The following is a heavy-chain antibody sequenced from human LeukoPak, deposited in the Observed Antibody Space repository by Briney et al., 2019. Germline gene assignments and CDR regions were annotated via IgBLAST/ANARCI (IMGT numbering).Heavy chain of an antibody. V-gene: IGHV3-30-3*01. J-gene: IGHJ6*02. CDR3: AKGEDVGSSWRYNHYGMDV. D-gene: IGHD6-13*01. CDR1: GFTFSNYA. Sequence: TGGSLRLSCAASGFTFSNYAMHWVRQAPGKGLEWVAVISYDGSNKYYADSVKGRFTISRDNSKNTLYLQMNSLRAEDTAVYYCAKGEDVGSSWRYNHYGMDVWGQGTTVTVSS. CDR2: ISYDGSNK.